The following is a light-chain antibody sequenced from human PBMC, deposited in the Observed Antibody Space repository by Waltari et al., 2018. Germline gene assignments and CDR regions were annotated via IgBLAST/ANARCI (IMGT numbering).Light chain of an antibody. J-gene: IGLJ2*01. CDR3: QAWDRNTYVV. CDR2: QDS. Sequence: SYEVTQPPSVSVSPGQTASITCSGANWEDNYVCWYQQKPGQSPVLVLHQDSKRPSGIPERFSGFNSGNTATLTISETQAMDEADYYCQAWDRNTYVVFGGGTKLTVL. CDR1: NWEDNY. V-gene: IGLV3-1*01.